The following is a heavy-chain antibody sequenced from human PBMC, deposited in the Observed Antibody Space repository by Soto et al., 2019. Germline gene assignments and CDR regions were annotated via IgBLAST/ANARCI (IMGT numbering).Heavy chain of an antibody. Sequence: SGPTLVNPTQTLTLTCTFSGFSLSTSGVGVGWIRQPPGKALEWLALIYWDDDKRYSPSLKSRLTITKDTSKNQVVLTMTNMDPVDTATYYCAHRQSRLGFLEWGTPSSGFDPWGQGTLVTVSS. D-gene: IGHD3-3*01. V-gene: IGHV2-5*02. CDR3: AHRQSRLGFLEWGTPSSGFDP. CDR1: GFSLSTSGVG. CDR2: IYWDDDK. J-gene: IGHJ5*02.